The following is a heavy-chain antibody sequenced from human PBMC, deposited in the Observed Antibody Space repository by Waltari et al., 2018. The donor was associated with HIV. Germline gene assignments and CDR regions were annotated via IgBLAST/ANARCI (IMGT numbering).Heavy chain of an antibody. CDR2: ISSDGSTT. Sequence: EVQLVESGGGLVQPGGSLRLSCAASGFTFRSYWRHWVRQAPGKGLVGVSCISSDGSTTNYADSVKGRLTISRDNAKNTLYLQMNSLRADDTAVYYCARENTMTYYDALDIWGQGTMVTVSS. D-gene: IGHD4-17*01. J-gene: IGHJ3*02. V-gene: IGHV3-74*01. CDR3: ARENTMTYYDALDI. CDR1: GFTFRSYW.